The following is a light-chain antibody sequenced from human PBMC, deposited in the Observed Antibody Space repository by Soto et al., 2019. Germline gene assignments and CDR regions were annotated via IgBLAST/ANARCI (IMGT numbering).Light chain of an antibody. Sequence: DIQLTQSPSFLSASVGDRVTITCRASQGFGSYLAWYQQKPGKAPNLLIYAASTLQTGVPSRFSGSGSGTEYTRTVRSLQTENCATYCFQQLYSFPPTIGGGTKIEIK. CDR1: QGFGSY. CDR2: AAS. J-gene: IGKJ4*02. CDR3: QQLYSFPPT. V-gene: IGKV1-9*01.